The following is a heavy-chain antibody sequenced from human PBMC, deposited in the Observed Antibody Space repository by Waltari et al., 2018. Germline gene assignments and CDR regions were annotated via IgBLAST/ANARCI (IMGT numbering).Heavy chain of an antibody. CDR3: ARRYTGSFFDS. D-gene: IGHD1-26*01. CDR1: GGFISTSGYY. V-gene: IGHV4-39*01. Sequence: QLQLQESGPGLVKPSETLSLTCTVSGGFISTSGYYWGWIRQPPGKGLEWLGNIYYSGSTYYKSSLKSRRTISVESSKNQFSLRLRSVTAADTAVYYCARRYTGSFFDSWGQGAQVTVSS. J-gene: IGHJ4*01. CDR2: IYYSGST.